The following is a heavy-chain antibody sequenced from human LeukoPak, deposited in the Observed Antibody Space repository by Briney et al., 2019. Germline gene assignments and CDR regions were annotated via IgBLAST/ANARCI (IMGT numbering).Heavy chain of an antibody. D-gene: IGHD5-18*01. V-gene: IGHV1-2*02. CDR1: GYTFTGYY. CDR2: INPNSGGT. CDR3: ARVGGYSYGQFDY. J-gene: IGHJ4*02. Sequence: GASVKVSCKGSGYTFTGYYMHWVRQAPGQGLEWMGWINPNSGGTNYAQKFQGRVTMTRDTSISTAYMELSRLRSDDTAVYYCARVGGYSYGQFDYWGQGTLVTVSS.